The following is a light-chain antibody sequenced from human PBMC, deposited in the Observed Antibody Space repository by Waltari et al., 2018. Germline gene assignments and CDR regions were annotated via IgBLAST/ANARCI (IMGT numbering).Light chain of an antibody. CDR1: QSVSSN. Sequence: ETVMTQSPATLSVSPGERATLSCRASQSVSSNLAWYQQKPGQAPRLLIYGASTRATGIPARFSGSGSETEFTLTISSLQSEDFAVYYCQQYNNWPPYTFGQGTKLEI. J-gene: IGKJ2*01. CDR3: QQYNNWPPYT. V-gene: IGKV3D-15*01. CDR2: GAS.